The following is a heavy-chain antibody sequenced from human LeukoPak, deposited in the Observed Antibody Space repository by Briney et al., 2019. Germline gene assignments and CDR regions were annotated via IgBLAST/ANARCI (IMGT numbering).Heavy chain of an antibody. CDR3: ARDLDYSTGFDY. CDR1: GFTFSSSTFGSYT. J-gene: IGHJ4*02. D-gene: IGHD4-11*01. V-gene: IGHV3-21*01. Sequence: GESLRLSCATSGFTFSSSTFGSYTMNWVRQAPGKGLEWVSSISSTGTYIYYTDSVKGRFTISRDIANSLLYLQMNSLRADDTAVYYCARDLDYSTGFDYWGKGTLAPVSS. CDR2: ISSTGTYI.